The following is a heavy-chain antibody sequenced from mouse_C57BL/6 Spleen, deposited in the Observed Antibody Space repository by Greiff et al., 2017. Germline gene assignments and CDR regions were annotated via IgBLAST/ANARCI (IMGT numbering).Heavy chain of an antibody. J-gene: IGHJ3*01. CDR3: ARDGAWFAC. CDR1: GYAFTNYL. CDR2: INPGSGGT. V-gene: IGHV1-54*01. D-gene: IGHD2-3*01. Sequence: QVLLMESGAELVRPGTSVKVSCKASGYAFTNYLIEWVKQTPGQGLEWIGVINPGSGGTNYNEKFKGKSTLSADKSYSTAYMQISSLTSEDSAVYFCARDGAWFACWGTGTLVTV.